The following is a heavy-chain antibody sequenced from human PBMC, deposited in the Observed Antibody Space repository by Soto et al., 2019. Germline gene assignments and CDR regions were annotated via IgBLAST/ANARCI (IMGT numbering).Heavy chain of an antibody. D-gene: IGHD4-4*01. CDR2: INPDGGGT. J-gene: IGHJ6*02. V-gene: IGHV1-46*01. Sequence: QVQLVQSGAEVKKPGASVKVSCKASGYTFTSYYMHWVRLAPGQGLEWMGIINPDGGGTSYAQQFQGRVIMTRDTSTSTVYIEMSSLRSEDTAVYYCAVGGNYLSMDVWGQGPTVTVSS. CDR1: GYTFTSYY. CDR3: AVGGNYLSMDV.